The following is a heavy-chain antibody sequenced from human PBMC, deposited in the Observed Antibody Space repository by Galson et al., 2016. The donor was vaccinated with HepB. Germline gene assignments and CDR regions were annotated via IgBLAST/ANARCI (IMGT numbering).Heavy chain of an antibody. D-gene: IGHD2/OR15-2a*01. CDR2: ISTSGGST. Sequence: SLRLSCAASGFAFSAYGMTWVRQAPRKGLEWVAAISTSGGSTDYADSVMGRFTISRDNSKNMLYLQMNSLRAEDSALYYCAKGTTSLGDNWGQGILLTVS. J-gene: IGHJ4*02. V-gene: IGHV3-23*01. CDR3: AKGTTSLGDN. CDR1: GFAFSAYG.